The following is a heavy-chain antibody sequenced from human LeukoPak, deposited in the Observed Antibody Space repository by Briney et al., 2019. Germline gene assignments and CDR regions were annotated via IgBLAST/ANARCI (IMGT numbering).Heavy chain of an antibody. CDR1: GYTFTSYA. CDR3: AAASYCSSTSCWNCMDV. Sequence: ASVKVSCKASGYTFTSYAMNWVRQAPGQGLEWMGWINTNTGNPTYAQGFTGRFVFSLDTSVSTAYLQISSLKAEDTAVYYCAAASYCSSTSCWNCMDVWGKGTTVTISS. V-gene: IGHV7-4-1*02. J-gene: IGHJ6*03. D-gene: IGHD2-2*01. CDR2: INTNTGNP.